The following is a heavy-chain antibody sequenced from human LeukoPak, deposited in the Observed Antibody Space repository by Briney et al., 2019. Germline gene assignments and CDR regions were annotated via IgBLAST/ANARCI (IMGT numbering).Heavy chain of an antibody. D-gene: IGHD5-24*01. CDR2: IWYDGSNK. CDR3: VRESSGVEDYAFDI. CDR1: GSTFSSYG. Sequence: GGSLRLSCAASGSTFSSYGMHWVRQAPGKGLEWVAVIWYDGSNKYYADSVKGRFTISRDNSKNTLYLQMSSLRAEDTAVYYCVRESSGVEDYAFDIWGQGAMVTVSS. J-gene: IGHJ3*02. V-gene: IGHV3-33*01.